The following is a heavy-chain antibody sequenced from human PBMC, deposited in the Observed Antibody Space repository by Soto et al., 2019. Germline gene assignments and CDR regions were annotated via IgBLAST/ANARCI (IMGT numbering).Heavy chain of an antibody. CDR3: GRGDYANAFDI. D-gene: IGHD4-17*01. Sequence: LRLTCAVSWGSISDGVYSRNLIRQPPGKGLEWIGNIYHSGSTYYNASLKSRVTISVDRSKNQFSLKLSSVTAADTAVYYCGRGDYANAFDIWGQGTMVTVSS. V-gene: IGHV4-30-2*01. CDR2: IYHSGST. J-gene: IGHJ3*02. CDR1: WGSISDGVYS.